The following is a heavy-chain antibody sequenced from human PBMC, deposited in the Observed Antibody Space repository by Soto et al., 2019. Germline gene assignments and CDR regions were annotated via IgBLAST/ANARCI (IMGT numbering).Heavy chain of an antibody. D-gene: IGHD1-26*01. Sequence: GGSLRLSCAASGFTFSDYYMSWLRQAPGKGLEWVSYISSSSSYTNYADSVKGRFTISRDNAKNSLYLQMNSLRAEDTAVYYCARDRDGYSGIIQGAFDIWGQGTMVTVSS. V-gene: IGHV3-11*06. J-gene: IGHJ3*02. CDR2: ISSSSSYT. CDR1: GFTFSDYY. CDR3: ARDRDGYSGIIQGAFDI.